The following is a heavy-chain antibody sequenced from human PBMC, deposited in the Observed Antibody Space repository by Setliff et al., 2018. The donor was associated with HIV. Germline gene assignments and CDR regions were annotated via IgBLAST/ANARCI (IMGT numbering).Heavy chain of an antibody. D-gene: IGHD3-22*01. CDR1: GGFSDRYF. J-gene: IGHJ5*01. CDR2: SHHSGNT. Sequence: PSETLSLTCTVSGGFSDRYFWSWVRQPPGKGLEWIGYSHHSGNTKYNPSLTGRVTISVDTSKIQFSLKLTSVTAADTAAYFCARTRYFYDSSDRYWVIDSWGQGTLVTVSS. CDR3: ARTRYFYDSSDRYWVIDS. V-gene: IGHV4-59*01.